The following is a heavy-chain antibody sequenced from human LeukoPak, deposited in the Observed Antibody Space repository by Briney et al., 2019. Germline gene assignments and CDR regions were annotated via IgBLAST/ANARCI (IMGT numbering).Heavy chain of an antibody. V-gene: IGHV4-34*01. CDR3: ARASRSSSWYSLDY. CDR2: IYYSGST. Sequence: SETLSLTCAVYGGSFSGYYWSWIRQPPGKGLEWIGSIYYSGSTYYNPSLKSRVTISVDTSKNQFSLKLSSVTAADTAVYYCARASRSSSWYSLDYWGQGTLVTVSS. J-gene: IGHJ4*02. CDR1: GGSFSGYY. D-gene: IGHD6-13*01.